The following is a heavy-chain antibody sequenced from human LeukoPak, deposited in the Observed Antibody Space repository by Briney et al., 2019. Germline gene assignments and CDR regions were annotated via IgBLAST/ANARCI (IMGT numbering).Heavy chain of an antibody. CDR2: IYWNDDK. Sequence: SGPTLVKPTQTLTLTCTFSGFSLSTSGVGVGWIRQPPGKALEWLALIYWNDDKRYSPSLKSRLTITKDTSKNQVVLTMTNMDPVDTAIYYCAHIYQPYDFWSGYYPSRFDYWGQGTLVTVSS. V-gene: IGHV2-5*01. J-gene: IGHJ4*02. CDR3: AHIYQPYDFWSGYYPSRFDY. D-gene: IGHD3-3*01. CDR1: GFSLSTSGVG.